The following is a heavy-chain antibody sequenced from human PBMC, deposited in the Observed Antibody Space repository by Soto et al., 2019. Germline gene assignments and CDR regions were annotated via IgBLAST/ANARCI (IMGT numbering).Heavy chain of an antibody. V-gene: IGHV3-30*18. CDR3: AKDSGYFDY. CDR2: ISYDGSNK. CDR1: GFTFSSYG. Sequence: PGGSLRLSCAASGFTFSSYGMHWVRQAPGKGLEWVAVISYDGSNKYYADSVKGRFTISRDNSKNTLYLQMNSLRAEDTAVYYCAKDSGYFDYWGQGTLVTVSS. J-gene: IGHJ4*02. D-gene: IGHD1-26*01.